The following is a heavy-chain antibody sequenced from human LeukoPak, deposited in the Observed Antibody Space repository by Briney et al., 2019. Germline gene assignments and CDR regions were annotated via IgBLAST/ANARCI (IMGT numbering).Heavy chain of an antibody. CDR3: ARDRPSAEVVPTVLRGFDP. CDR1: GDTFTSYG. D-gene: IGHD2-2*01. J-gene: IGHJ5*02. CDR2: ISAYNGNT. Sequence: ASVKVSCKASGDTFTSYGISWVRQAPGQGLEWMGWISAYNGNTNYAQKFQGRVTMTTDTSTSTAYMELSSLRSDDTAVYYCARDRPSAEVVPTVLRGFDPWGQGTLVTVSS. V-gene: IGHV1-18*01.